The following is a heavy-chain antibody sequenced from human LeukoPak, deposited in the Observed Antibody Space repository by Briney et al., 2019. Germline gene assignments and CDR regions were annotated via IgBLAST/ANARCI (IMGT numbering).Heavy chain of an antibody. Sequence: GGSLRLSCAASGFTFSSYWMTWVRQAPGKGLEWVANIKPDGSVGYYVNSVRGRFIISRDNAGNSLYLQMNSLRVEDTAVYYCTQNFVAAAGDHWGQGTLLIVSS. D-gene: IGHD6-13*01. CDR2: IKPDGSVG. J-gene: IGHJ4*02. CDR1: GFTFSSYW. CDR3: TQNFVAAAGDH. V-gene: IGHV3-7*01.